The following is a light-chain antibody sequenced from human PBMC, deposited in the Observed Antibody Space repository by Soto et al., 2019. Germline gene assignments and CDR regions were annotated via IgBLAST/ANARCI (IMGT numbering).Light chain of an antibody. CDR1: QSISRW. Sequence: DIQMTQSPSTLSASVGDRVTITCRASQSISRWLAWYQQKPGKAPKLQIYDVSNLQSGVPSRFSGSGSGTEFTLTITSLQPDDFATYYCQQYNTFWTFGQGTKVEIK. V-gene: IGKV1-5*01. CDR3: QQYNTFWT. J-gene: IGKJ1*01. CDR2: DVS.